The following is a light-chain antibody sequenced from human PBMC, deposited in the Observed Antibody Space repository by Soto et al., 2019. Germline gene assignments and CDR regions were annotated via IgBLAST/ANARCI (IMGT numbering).Light chain of an antibody. V-gene: IGKV1-5*03. J-gene: IGKJ1*01. CDR2: KAS. CDR3: QHYNSYSEA. CDR1: QSISSW. Sequence: DIQMTQSPSTLSASVGDRVTITCRASQSISSWLAWYHQKPVKAPKLLIYKASTLKSGVPSRFSGSGSGTEFTLTISSLQPDDFAPYYCQHYNSYSEAFGQRTKV.